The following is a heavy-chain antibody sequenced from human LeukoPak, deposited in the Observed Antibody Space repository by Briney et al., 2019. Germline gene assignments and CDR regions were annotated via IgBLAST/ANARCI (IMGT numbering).Heavy chain of an antibody. J-gene: IGHJ6*02. D-gene: IGHD3-9*01. CDR1: GFAFDDYA. V-gene: IGHV3-43*02. CDR3: AKVLRYFDSSSAGYYYYGMDV. Sequence: GGSLSLSWEASGFAFDDYAMHWVGQAPGKGLEWISLISGDGYYTYYGDSVKGRFTISRDNSKNSLYLQLNSLRTEDTALYYCAKVLRYFDSSSAGYYYYGMDVWGQGTTVTVSS. CDR2: ISGDGYYT.